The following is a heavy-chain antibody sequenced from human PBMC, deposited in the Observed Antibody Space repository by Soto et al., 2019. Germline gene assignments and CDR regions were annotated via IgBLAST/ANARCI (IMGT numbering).Heavy chain of an antibody. CDR2: INPNSGGT. Sequence: GASVKVSCQASGYTFTCYYMHWVRQAPGQGLEWMGWINPNSGGTNYAQKFQGWVTMTRDTSISTAYMELSRLRSDDTAVYYCARENGYCSGGSCSRTGWFDPWGQGTLVTVSS. CDR1: GYTFTCYY. D-gene: IGHD2-15*01. J-gene: IGHJ5*02. CDR3: ARENGYCSGGSCSRTGWFDP. V-gene: IGHV1-2*04.